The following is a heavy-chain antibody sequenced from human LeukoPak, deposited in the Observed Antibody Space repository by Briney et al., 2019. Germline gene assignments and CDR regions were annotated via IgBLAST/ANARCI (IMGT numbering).Heavy chain of an antibody. D-gene: IGHD3-3*01. CDR1: GYTFTSYD. Sequence: ASVKVSCKASGYTFTSYDINWVRQATGQGLEWMGWMNPNSGNTGYAQKFQGRVTMTRNTSISTAYMELCSLRSEDTAVYYCARIRAKHYYYYYGMDVWGQGTTVTVSS. CDR2: MNPNSGNT. V-gene: IGHV1-8*01. CDR3: ARIRAKHYYYYYGMDV. J-gene: IGHJ6*02.